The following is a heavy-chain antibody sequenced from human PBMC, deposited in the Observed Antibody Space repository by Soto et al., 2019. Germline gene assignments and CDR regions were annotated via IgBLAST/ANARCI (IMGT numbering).Heavy chain of an antibody. CDR2: INPNSGGT. D-gene: IGHD3-22*01. J-gene: IGHJ3*02. Sequence: ASVKVSCKASGYTFTSYGISWVRQAPGQGLERMGWINPNSGGTNYAQKFQGWVTMTRDTSISTAYMELSRLRSDDTAVYYCARGWLFSHDAFDIWGQGTMVTVSS. CDR3: ARGWLFSHDAFDI. CDR1: GYTFTSYG. V-gene: IGHV1-2*04.